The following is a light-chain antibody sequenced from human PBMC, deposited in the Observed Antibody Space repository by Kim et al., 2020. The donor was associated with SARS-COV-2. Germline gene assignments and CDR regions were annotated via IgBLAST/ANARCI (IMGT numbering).Light chain of an antibody. Sequence: SSELTQDPAVSVALGQTVRITCQGDRLRSYYATWYQQKPGQAPILVIYGKNNRPSGIPDRFSGSSSGNTASLTITGTQAGDEADYYCNSRDSNDNVVFGGGTKVTVL. CDR2: GKN. J-gene: IGLJ2*01. CDR1: RLRSYY. V-gene: IGLV3-19*01. CDR3: NSRDSNDNVV.